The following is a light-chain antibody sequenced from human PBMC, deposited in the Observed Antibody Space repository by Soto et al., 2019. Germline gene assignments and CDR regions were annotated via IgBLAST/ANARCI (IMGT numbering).Light chain of an antibody. V-gene: IGLV2-11*01. Sequence: QSALTQPRSVSGSPGQSVTISCTGTSSDVGGYNYVSWYQPHPGKAPKLMIYDVSKRPSGVPDRFSGSKSGNTASLTISGLQAEDEADYYGCSYAGSYTSLYVFGTGTKLTVL. J-gene: IGLJ1*01. CDR1: SSDVGGYNY. CDR2: DVS. CDR3: CSYAGSYTSLYV.